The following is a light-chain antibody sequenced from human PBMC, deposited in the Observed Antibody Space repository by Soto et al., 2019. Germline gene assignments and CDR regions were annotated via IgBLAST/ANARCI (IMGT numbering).Light chain of an antibody. CDR1: QSVLHSSNNKNY. CDR2: WAS. CDR3: QQYYSTPFT. Sequence: DIVMTQSPDSLAVSLGERATINCKSSQSVLHSSNNKNYLAWYQQKPGQPPKLLIYWASTREAGVPDRFSASGSGTDFTLSISSLQAEDVAVYSCQQYYSTPFTFGPGTKVDIK. J-gene: IGKJ3*01. V-gene: IGKV4-1*01.